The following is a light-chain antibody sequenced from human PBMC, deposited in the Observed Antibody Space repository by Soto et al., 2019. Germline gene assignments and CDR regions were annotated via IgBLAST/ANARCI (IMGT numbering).Light chain of an antibody. J-gene: IGLJ2*01. CDR1: STDVGGYNY. V-gene: IGLV2-8*01. CDR2: EVT. Sequence: QSALTQPPSASGSPGQSATLSCTGTSTDVGGYNYVSWYQQHPGKAPKLIIYEVTTRPSGVPDRFSGSKSGNTASLTVSGLQAEDEADYYCSSYSGSNSVVFGGGTKVTVL. CDR3: SSYSGSNSVV.